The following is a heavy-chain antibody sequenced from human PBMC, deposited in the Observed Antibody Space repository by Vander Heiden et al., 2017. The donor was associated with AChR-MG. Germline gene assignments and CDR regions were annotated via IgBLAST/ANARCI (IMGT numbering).Heavy chain of an antibody. CDR1: GFTFSSHG. CDR2: ISYDGSNK. J-gene: IGHJ5*02. Sequence: QVQLVESGAGVAQPGRSLRLSCAASGFTFSSHGRHWVRQAPGKGREWVSVISYDGSNKYYADSVKGRFTISRDNSKNTLYLQMNSLRAEDPAVYYCAKEHHCSGGSCPVNWFDPWGQGTLVTVSS. V-gene: IGHV3-30*18. D-gene: IGHD2-15*01. CDR3: AKEHHCSGGSCPVNWFDP.